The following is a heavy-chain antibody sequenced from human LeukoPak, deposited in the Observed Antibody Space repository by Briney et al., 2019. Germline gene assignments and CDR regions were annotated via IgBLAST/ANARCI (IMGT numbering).Heavy chain of an antibody. CDR1: GGSISSGDYY. V-gene: IGHV4-30-4*08. J-gene: IGHJ5*02. D-gene: IGHD3-10*01. CDR3: ARTYGSGSYYH. Sequence: PSETLSLTCTVSGGSISSGDYYWSWIRQPPGKCLEWIGYIYYSGSTYYNPSLKSRVAISVDTSKNQFSLKLSSVTATYTAVYYCARTYGSGSYYHWGQGTLVTVSS. CDR2: IYYSGST.